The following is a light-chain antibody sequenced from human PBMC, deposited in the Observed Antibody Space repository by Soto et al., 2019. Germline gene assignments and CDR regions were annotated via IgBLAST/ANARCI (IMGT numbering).Light chain of an antibody. Sequence: QSALTQPPSASGSPGQSVTISCTGTSSDVGGYNYVSWYQQHPGKVPKLMIYEVTKRPSGVPDRFSGSKSGNTASLTVSGLQTEEEADYYCSSYAGTAYVFGAGTKLTVL. CDR1: SSDVGGYNY. V-gene: IGLV2-8*01. J-gene: IGLJ1*01. CDR2: EVT. CDR3: SSYAGTAYV.